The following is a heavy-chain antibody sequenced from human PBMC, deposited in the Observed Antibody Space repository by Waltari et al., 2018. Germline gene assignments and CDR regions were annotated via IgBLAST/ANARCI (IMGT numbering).Heavy chain of an antibody. Sequence: QVRLVQSAAEVKQPGSSGKRACQPSRGHFSSYAIHRLRQAPGQGLQWMAGIMPIFGTTNFAQNFQGRVTMTTDESTSTAYMELSSLRPDDTAIYYCARDEYTNHQDGMDVWGQGTTVTVSS. J-gene: IGHJ6*02. CDR3: ARDEYTNHQDGMDV. CDR1: RGHFSSYA. V-gene: IGHV1-69*05. CDR2: IMPIFGTT. D-gene: IGHD2-8*01.